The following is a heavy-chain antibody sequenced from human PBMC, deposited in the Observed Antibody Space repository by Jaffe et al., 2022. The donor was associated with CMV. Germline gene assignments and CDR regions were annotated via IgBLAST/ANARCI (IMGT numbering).Heavy chain of an antibody. CDR1: GFTFNTYG. CDR2: VSYDGSHK. Sequence: QVQLVESGGGVVQPGRSLRLSCAASGFTFNTYGMHWVRQAPGKGLEWVAVVSYDGSHKYYEDSVKGRFTISRDNSKNTVFLQLNSLRPDDTAVYYCAKDPISGSYLLANAFDIWGQGTMVTVS. D-gene: IGHD1-26*01. J-gene: IGHJ3*02. CDR3: AKDPISGSYLLANAFDI. V-gene: IGHV3-30*18.